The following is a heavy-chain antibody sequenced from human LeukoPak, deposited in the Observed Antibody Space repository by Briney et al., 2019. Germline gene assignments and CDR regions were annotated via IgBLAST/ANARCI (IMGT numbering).Heavy chain of an antibody. J-gene: IGHJ4*02. D-gene: IGHD3-22*01. Sequence: SETLSLTCAVYGGSFSGYYWSWIRQPPGKGLEWIGEINHSGSTNYNPSLKSRVTISVDTSKNQFSLKPSSVTAADTAVYYCARVSIVVVTIDYWGQGTLVTVSS. V-gene: IGHV4-34*01. CDR2: INHSGST. CDR1: GGSFSGYY. CDR3: ARVSIVVVTIDY.